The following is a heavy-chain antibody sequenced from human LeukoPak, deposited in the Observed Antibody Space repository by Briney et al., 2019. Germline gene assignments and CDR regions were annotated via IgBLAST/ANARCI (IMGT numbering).Heavy chain of an antibody. D-gene: IGHD4-17*01. Sequence: GGSLRLSCAASGFTFSDYYMSWIRQAPGKGLEWVSYISSSGSTIYYADSVKRRFTISRDNAKNSLYLQMNSLRAEDTAVYYCARDSMTTVTNFDYWGQGTLVTVSS. J-gene: IGHJ4*02. V-gene: IGHV3-11*01. CDR2: ISSSGSTI. CDR1: GFTFSDYY. CDR3: ARDSMTTVTNFDY.